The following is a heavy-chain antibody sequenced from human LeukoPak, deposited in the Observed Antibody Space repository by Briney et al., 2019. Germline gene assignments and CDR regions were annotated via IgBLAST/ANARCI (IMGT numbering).Heavy chain of an antibody. CDR2: ISYDGSNK. J-gene: IGHJ3*02. CDR1: GFTFSSYA. CDR3: ARGDNVLRFLEVDAFDI. V-gene: IGHV3-30-3*01. D-gene: IGHD3-3*01. Sequence: GGSLRLSCAASGFTFSSYAMHWVRQAPGKGLEWVAVISYDGSNKYYADSVKGRFTISGDNSKNTLYLQMNSLRAEDTAVYYCARGDNVLRFLEVDAFDIWGQGTVVTVCS.